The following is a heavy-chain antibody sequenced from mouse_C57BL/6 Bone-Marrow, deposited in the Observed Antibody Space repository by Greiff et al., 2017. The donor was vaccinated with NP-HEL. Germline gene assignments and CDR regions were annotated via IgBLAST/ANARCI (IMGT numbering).Heavy chain of an antibody. J-gene: IGHJ4*01. CDR1: GYTFTSYW. D-gene: IGHD2-4*01. CDR3: ARTTMITTRRVRHAMDY. V-gene: IGHV1-55*01. CDR2: IYPGSGST. Sequence: QVQLQQPGAELVKPGASVKMSCKASGYTFTSYWITWVKQRPGQGLEWIGDIYPGSGSTNYNEKFKSKATLTVDTSSSTAYMQLSSLTSEDSAVDYCARTTMITTRRVRHAMDYWGQGTSVTVSS.